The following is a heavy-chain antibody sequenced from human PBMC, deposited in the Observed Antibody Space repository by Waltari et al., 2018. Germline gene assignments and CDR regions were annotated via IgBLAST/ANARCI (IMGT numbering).Heavy chain of an antibody. CDR1: GGSISSSSYY. D-gene: IGHD3-3*02. J-gene: IGHJ5*02. V-gene: IGHV4-39*01. CDR2: ISYSGST. CDR3: ARFSKSANWIDP. Sequence: QLQLQESGPGLVKPSETLSLPCPVSGGSISSSSYYWGWIRQPPGKGLEWIGSISYSGSTYYNTSLMSRVTISVDTSKNQFSLKLTSVIAAETAVFYCARFSKSANWIDPWGQGTLVTVSS.